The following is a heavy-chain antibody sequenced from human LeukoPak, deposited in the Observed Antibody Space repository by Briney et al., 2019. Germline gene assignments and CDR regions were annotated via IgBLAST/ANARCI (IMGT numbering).Heavy chain of an antibody. V-gene: IGHV4-34*01. CDR2: INDSGST. D-gene: IGHD3-9*01. Sequence: SETLSLTCAVYGGSFSGYYWSWIRQPPEKGLEWIGEINDSGSTNYNPSLKSRVTISVDTSKNQFSLKLSSVTAADTAVYYCATRRIDYDILTGLDFDSWGQGTLVTVSS. CDR3: ATRRIDYDILTGLDFDS. J-gene: IGHJ4*02. CDR1: GGSFSGYY.